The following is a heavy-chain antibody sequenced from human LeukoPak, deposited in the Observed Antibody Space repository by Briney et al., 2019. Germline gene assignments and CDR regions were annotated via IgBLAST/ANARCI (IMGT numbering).Heavy chain of an antibody. D-gene: IGHD4-17*01. V-gene: IGHV3-23*01. J-gene: IGHJ4*02. CDR2: ISGSGGST. Sequence: GGSPRLSCAASGFTFSSYAMSWVRQAPGKGLEWVSAISGSGGSTYYADSVKGRFTISRDNSKNTLYLQMNSLRAEDTAVYYCAKEPDYGDYWNYFDYWGQGTLVTVSS. CDR1: GFTFSSYA. CDR3: AKEPDYGDYWNYFDY.